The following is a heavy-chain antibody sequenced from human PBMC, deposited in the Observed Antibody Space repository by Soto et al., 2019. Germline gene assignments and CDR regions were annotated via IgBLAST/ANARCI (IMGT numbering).Heavy chain of an antibody. Sequence: ASVKVSCKASGYTFTGYYMHWVRQAPGQGLEWMGWINPNSGGTNYAQKFQGWVTMTRDTSISTAYMELSRLRSDDTAVYYCARDLAVLTGDRSPAFDIWGQGTMVTVSS. J-gene: IGHJ3*02. CDR3: ARDLAVLTGDRSPAFDI. CDR1: GYTFTGYY. CDR2: INPNSGGT. V-gene: IGHV1-2*04. D-gene: IGHD7-27*01.